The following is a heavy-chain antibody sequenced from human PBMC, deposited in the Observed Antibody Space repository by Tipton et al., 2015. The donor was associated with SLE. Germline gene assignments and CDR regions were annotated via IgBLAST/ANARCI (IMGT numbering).Heavy chain of an antibody. CDR2: INHSGST. CDR3: AKSSGWYPWFDP. J-gene: IGHJ5*02. D-gene: IGHD6-19*01. V-gene: IGHV4-34*01. Sequence: TLSLTCAVYGGSFSGYYWSWIRQPPGKGLEWIGEINHSGSTNYNPSLKGRVTMSVDTPKNQFSLKLSSVTAADTAVYYCAKSSGWYPWFDPWGQGTLVTVSS. CDR1: GGSFSGYY.